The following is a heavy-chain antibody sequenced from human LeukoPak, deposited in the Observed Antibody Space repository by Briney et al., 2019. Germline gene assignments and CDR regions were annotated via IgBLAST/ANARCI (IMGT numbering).Heavy chain of an antibody. Sequence: ASVNVSCKASVYTFTSYDINWVRQASGQGLEWMGWMNPNSGNTGYAQKFQGRVTMTRNTSISTAYMELSSLRSEDTAVYYCARPGRGYSYGPNWFDPWGQGTLVTVSS. CDR2: MNPNSGNT. CDR1: VYTFTSYD. V-gene: IGHV1-8*01. J-gene: IGHJ5*02. D-gene: IGHD5-18*01. CDR3: ARPGRGYSYGPNWFDP.